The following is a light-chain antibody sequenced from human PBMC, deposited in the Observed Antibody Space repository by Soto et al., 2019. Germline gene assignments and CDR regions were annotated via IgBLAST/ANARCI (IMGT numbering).Light chain of an antibody. J-gene: IGKJ4*01. CDR1: QSVSSN. CDR3: QQYNSWPLT. CDR2: ATS. Sequence: EVMLTQSPATLSVSPGERATLSCRASQSVSSNFAWYQHKPGQAPRLLIYATSTRATGIPARFSGSGSGTEFTLTSTGLQSEDFAVYYCQQYNSWPLTFGGGTEVEIK. V-gene: IGKV3-15*01.